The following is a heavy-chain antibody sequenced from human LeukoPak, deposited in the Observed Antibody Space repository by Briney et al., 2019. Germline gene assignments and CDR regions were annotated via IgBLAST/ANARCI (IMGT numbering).Heavy chain of an antibody. J-gene: IGHJ4*02. Sequence: KPGGPLKFPFAASEFTFCSFSWIWVPNAQGKEWEGSSSIISSSSNIYYADSVKGRFTISRDNAKNSLYLQMNRLRAEDTAVYYCARVDTIFGVVIPTFDYWGQGTLVTVSS. CDR2: IISSSSNI. V-gene: IGHV3-21*01. D-gene: IGHD3-3*01. CDR1: EFTFCSFS. CDR3: ARVDTIFGVVIPTFDY.